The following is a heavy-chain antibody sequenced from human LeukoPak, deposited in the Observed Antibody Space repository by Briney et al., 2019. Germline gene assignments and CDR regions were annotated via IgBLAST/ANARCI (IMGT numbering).Heavy chain of an antibody. CDR3: ARGYDYVYYFDY. D-gene: IGHD3-16*01. CDR2: IYYSGST. Sequence: PSETLSLTCTVSGGSISRGGYYWSWIRQHPGKGLEWIGYIYYSGSTYYNPSLKSRVTISVDTSKNQFSLKLSSVTAADTAVYYCARGYDYVYYFDYWGQGTLVTVSS. V-gene: IGHV4-31*03. CDR1: GGSISRGGYY. J-gene: IGHJ4*02.